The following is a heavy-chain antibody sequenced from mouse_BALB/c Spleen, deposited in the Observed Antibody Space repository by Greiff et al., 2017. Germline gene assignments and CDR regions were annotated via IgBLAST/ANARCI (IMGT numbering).Heavy chain of an antibody. CDR1: GFTFSSYT. CDR3: TRDQDGSPFAY. V-gene: IGHV5-6-4*01. D-gene: IGHD2-3*01. CDR2: ISSGGSYT. Sequence: EVQRVESGGGLVKPGGSLKLSCAASGFTFSSYTMSWVRQTPEKRLEWVATISSGGSYTYYPDSVKGRFTISRDNAKNTLYLQMSSLKSEDTAMYYCTRDQDGSPFAYWGQGTLVTVSA. J-gene: IGHJ3*01.